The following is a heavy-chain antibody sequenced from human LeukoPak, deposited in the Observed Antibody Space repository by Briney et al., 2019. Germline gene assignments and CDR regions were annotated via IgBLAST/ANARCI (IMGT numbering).Heavy chain of an antibody. Sequence: GASVKVSCKASGYTFTSYGISWVRQAPGQGLEWMGWISAYNGNTNYAQKLQGRVTMTTDTSTSTAYMELRSLRSEDTAVYYCARGTAYLELRGDYYYMDVWGKGTTVTVSS. CDR2: ISAYNGNT. V-gene: IGHV1-18*01. J-gene: IGHJ6*03. CDR1: GYTFTSYG. D-gene: IGHD1-7*01. CDR3: ARGTAYLELRGDYYYMDV.